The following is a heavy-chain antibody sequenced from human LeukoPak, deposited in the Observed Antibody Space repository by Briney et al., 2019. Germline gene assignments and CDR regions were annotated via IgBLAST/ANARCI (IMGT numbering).Heavy chain of an antibody. Sequence: SETLSLTCTVSGGSISSYYWSWIRQPPGKGLEWIGYIYTSGSTNYNPSLKSRVTISVDTSKNQFSLKLSSVTAADTAVYYCARQLGTYYYYMDVWGKGTTVTASS. D-gene: IGHD7-27*01. CDR1: GGSISSYY. CDR3: ARQLGTYYYYMDV. CDR2: IYTSGST. V-gene: IGHV4-4*09. J-gene: IGHJ6*03.